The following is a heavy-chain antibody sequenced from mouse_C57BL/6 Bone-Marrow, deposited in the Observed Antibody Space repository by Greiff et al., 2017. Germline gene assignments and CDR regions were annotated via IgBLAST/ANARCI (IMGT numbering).Heavy chain of an antibody. CDR2: ISSGGSYT. CDR1: GFTFSSYG. CDR3: ARRGDVRDWYFDV. Sequence: EVQRVESGGDLVEPGGSLKLSCAASGFTFSSYGMSWVRQTPDKRLEWVATISSGGSYTYYPDSVKGRFTISRDNAKNTLYLQMSSLKSEDTAMYYCARRGDVRDWYFDVWGTGTTVTVSS. J-gene: IGHJ1*03. V-gene: IGHV5-6*01.